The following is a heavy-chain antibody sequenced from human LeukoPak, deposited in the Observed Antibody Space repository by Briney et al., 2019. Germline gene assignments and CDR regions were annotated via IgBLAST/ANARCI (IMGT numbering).Heavy chain of an antibody. Sequence: VASVKVSCRASGYTFTSYGISWVRQAPGQGLEWMGWISAYNGNTNYAQKLQGRVTMTTDTSTSTAYRELRSLRSDDTAGYYCARVPPWGWELLGGFDYWGQGTLVTVSS. V-gene: IGHV1-18*01. J-gene: IGHJ4*02. CDR2: ISAYNGNT. CDR3: ARVPPWGWELLGGFDY. D-gene: IGHD1-26*01. CDR1: GYTFTSYG.